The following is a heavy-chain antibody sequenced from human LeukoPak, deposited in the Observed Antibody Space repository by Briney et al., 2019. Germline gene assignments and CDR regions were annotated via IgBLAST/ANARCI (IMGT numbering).Heavy chain of an antibody. CDR2: ISYDGSNK. J-gene: IGHJ4*02. D-gene: IGHD6-19*01. CDR3: AGGSGWVTDS. CDR1: GFTFSSYG. Sequence: PGGSLRLSCAASGFTFSSYGMHWVRQAPGKGLEWVAVISYDGSNKYYADSAKGRFTISRDNSKNTLYLQMNSLRAEDTAVYFCAGGSGWVTDSWGQGTLVTVSA. V-gene: IGHV3-30*03.